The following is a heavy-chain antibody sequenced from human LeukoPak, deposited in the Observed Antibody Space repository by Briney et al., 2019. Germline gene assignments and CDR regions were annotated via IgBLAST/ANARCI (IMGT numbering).Heavy chain of an antibody. D-gene: IGHD5-24*01. CDR2: IYHSGST. CDR3: ARENGYKYDY. V-gene: IGHV4-59*01. J-gene: IGHJ4*02. CDR1: GGSISSYY. Sequence: SETLSLTCTVSGGSISSYYWSWIRQPPGKGLEWIGSIYHSGSTNYNPSLKSRVTISVDTSKNQFSLKLRSVTAAGTAVYYCARENGYKYDYWGQGTLVTVSS.